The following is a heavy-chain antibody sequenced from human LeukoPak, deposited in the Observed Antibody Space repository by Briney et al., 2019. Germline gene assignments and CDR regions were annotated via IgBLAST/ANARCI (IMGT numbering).Heavy chain of an antibody. D-gene: IGHD5-24*01. V-gene: IGHV1-69*06. CDR1: GGTFSSYA. CDR2: IIPIFGTA. CDR3: AIRDGHTDH. J-gene: IGHJ4*02. Sequence: ASVKVSCKASGGTFSSYAISWVRQAPGQGLEWMGGIIPIFGTANYAQKFQGRVTITADKSTSTAYMEPSSLRSDDKAVYYCAIRDGHTDHWGQGTLVTVSS.